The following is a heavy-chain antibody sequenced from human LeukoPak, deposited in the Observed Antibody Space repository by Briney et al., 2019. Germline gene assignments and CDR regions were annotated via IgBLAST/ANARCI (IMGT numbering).Heavy chain of an antibody. CDR3: ARGWELLRDWAHYYFDY. CDR1: GGSFSGYY. V-gene: IGHV4-34*01. D-gene: IGHD1-26*01. CDR2: INHSGST. J-gene: IGHJ4*02. Sequence: SETLSLTCAVYGGSFSGYYWSWIRQPPGKGLEWIGEINHSGSTNYNPSLKSRVTISVDTSKNQFSLKLSSVTAADTAVYYCARGWELLRDWAHYYFDYWGQGTLVTVSS.